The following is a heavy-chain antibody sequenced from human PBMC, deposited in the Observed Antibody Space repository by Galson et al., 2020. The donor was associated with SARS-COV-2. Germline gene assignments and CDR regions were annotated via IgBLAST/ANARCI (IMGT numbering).Heavy chain of an antibody. V-gene: IGHV3-9*01. D-gene: IGHD5-12*01. CDR2: ISWNSGSI. CDR3: AKGRGYSGYEGGVYYYYGMDV. CDR1: GFTFDDYA. J-gene: IGHJ6*02. Sequence: GGSLRLSCAASGFTFDDYAMHWVRQAPGKGLEWVSGISWNSGSIGYADSVKGRFTISRDNAKNSLYLQMNSLRAEDTALYYCAKGRGYSGYEGGVYYYYGMDVWGQGTTVTVSS.